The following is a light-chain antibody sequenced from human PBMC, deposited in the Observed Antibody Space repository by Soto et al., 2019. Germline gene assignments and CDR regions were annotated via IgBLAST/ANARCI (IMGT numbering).Light chain of an antibody. CDR1: KLGDKY. V-gene: IGLV3-1*01. Sequence: SYELTQPPSVSVSPGQTASITCSGDKLGDKYVCWYHQKPGQSPELAIYQDSKRPSGIPERFSGSNSGNTAPLTISGTQPMDEADYYCQAWDRSTGVFGTGTQLTVL. CDR2: QDS. CDR3: QAWDRSTGV. J-gene: IGLJ1*01.